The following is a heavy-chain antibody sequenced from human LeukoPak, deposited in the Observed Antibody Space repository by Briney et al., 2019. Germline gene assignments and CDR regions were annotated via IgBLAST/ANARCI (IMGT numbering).Heavy chain of an antibody. D-gene: IGHD3-22*01. CDR2: IKQDGSEK. CDR1: GFTFSSYW. Sequence: GGSLRLSCAASGFTFSSYWMSWVRQAPGKGLEGVANIKQDGSEKYYVDSVKGRFTISRDNAKNSLYLQMNSLRAEDTAVYYCARYYYDSSGYYPYYFDYWGQGTLVTVSS. CDR3: ARYYYDSSGYYPYYFDY. J-gene: IGHJ4*02. V-gene: IGHV3-7*01.